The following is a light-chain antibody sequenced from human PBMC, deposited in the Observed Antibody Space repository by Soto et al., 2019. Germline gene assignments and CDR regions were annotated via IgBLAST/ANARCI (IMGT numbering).Light chain of an antibody. J-gene: IGLJ3*02. Sequence: QYALTQPASVSGSPGQSITISCTGTSSDVGGYNYVSWYQQHPGKAPKLMIYEVSKRPSGVPDRFSGSKSGNTASLTVSGLQAEDEADYYCNSYAGSNNWVFGGGTKVTVL. V-gene: IGLV2-8*01. CDR2: EVS. CDR3: NSYAGSNNWV. CDR1: SSDVGGYNY.